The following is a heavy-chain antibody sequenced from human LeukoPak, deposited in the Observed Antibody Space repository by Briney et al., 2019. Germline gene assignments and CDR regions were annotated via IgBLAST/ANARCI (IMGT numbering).Heavy chain of an antibody. D-gene: IGHD2-21*01. Sequence: QPGGSLRLSCVGSGFTFRSHAMSWVRQAPEKGLEFVSGIYENGGTTYYADSVKGRFSISRDNSKNTLYLQMDSLRGEDTAVYYCAKDFRIGYSPHFDYWGQGALVTVSS. CDR3: AKDFRIGYSPHFDY. CDR1: GFTFRSHA. J-gene: IGHJ4*02. V-gene: IGHV3-23*01. CDR2: IYENGGTT.